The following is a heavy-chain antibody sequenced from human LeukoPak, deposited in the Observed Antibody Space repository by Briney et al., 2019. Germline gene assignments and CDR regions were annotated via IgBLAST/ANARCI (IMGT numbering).Heavy chain of an antibody. J-gene: IGHJ4*02. CDR1: GVSISSGDYY. CDR3: ARSSISSSGYYFFDY. CDR2: IYYSGST. D-gene: IGHD3-22*01. Sequence: SETLSLTGTVSGVSISSGDYYWSWIRQPPGKGLEWIGYIYYSGSTYYNPSLKSRVTISVDTSKNQFSLKLSSVTAADTAVYYCARSSISSSGYYFFDYWGQGTLVTVSS. V-gene: IGHV4-30-4*01.